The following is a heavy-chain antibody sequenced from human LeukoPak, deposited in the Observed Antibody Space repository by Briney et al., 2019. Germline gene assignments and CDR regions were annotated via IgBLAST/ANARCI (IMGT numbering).Heavy chain of an antibody. CDR1: GFTFSDYW. D-gene: IGHD1-26*01. V-gene: IGHV3-7*01. CDR3: ARGASGSYYVDY. J-gene: IGHJ4*02. Sequence: GGSRRLSLAASGFTFSDYWRNGFGRPPGLGLEWLANIRQDGSQKYYVDSVKGRFSISRDNAKNSLYLHKNSLRAEDTAVYYCARGASGSYYVDYWGQGTLVTVSS. CDR2: IRQDGSQK.